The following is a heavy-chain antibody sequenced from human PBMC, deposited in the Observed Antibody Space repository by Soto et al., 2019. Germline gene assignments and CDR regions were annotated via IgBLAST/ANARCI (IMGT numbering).Heavy chain of an antibody. V-gene: IGHV1-46*01. CDR1: GYTFTSYY. CDR3: ARTHGDYYGSGSYYNGDYYYYGMDV. Sequence: GASVKVSCKASGYTFTSYYMHWVRQAPGQGLEWMGIINPSGGSTSYAQKFQGRVTMTRDTSTSTVYMELSSLRSEDTAVYYCARTHGDYYGSGSYYNGDYYYYGMDVWGQGTTVTVSS. CDR2: INPSGGST. D-gene: IGHD3-10*01. J-gene: IGHJ6*02.